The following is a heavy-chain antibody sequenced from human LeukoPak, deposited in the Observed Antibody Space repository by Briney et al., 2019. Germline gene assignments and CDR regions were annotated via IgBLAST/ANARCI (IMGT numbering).Heavy chain of an antibody. D-gene: IGHD2-2*01. CDR3: AAAKDPIVVVPAASHGVFHY. Sequence: SVKVSCKASGGTFSSYAINWVRQAPGQGLEWMGRIIPMFDKANYAQKLKGRVTITADKSTSTVYMDLSSLRSEDTAVYYCAAAKDPIVVVPAASHGVFHYWGQGTLVTVSS. V-gene: IGHV1-69*04. J-gene: IGHJ4*02. CDR1: GGTFSSYA. CDR2: IIPMFDKA.